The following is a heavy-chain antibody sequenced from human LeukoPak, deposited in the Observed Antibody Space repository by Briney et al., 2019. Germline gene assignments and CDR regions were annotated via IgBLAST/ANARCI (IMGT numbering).Heavy chain of an antibody. Sequence: VASVKVSCKAPGGTFSSYAISWVRQAPGQGLEWMGGIIPIFGTANYAQKFQGRVTITADESTSTAYMELSSLRSEDTAVYYCARDKDSSGPTYYYYGMDVWGQGTTVTVSS. J-gene: IGHJ6*02. D-gene: IGHD6-19*01. CDR2: IIPIFGTA. V-gene: IGHV1-69*13. CDR1: GGTFSSYA. CDR3: ARDKDSSGPTYYYYGMDV.